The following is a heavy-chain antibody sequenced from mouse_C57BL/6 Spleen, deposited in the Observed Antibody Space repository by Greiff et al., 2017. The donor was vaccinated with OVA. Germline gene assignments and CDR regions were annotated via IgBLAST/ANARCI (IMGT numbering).Heavy chain of an antibody. CDR3: ARWGIYYDYPYAMDY. Sequence: QVQLQQSGAELARPGASVKLSCKASGYTFTRYGISWVKQRTGQGLEWIGEIYPSSGNTYYNEKFKVKATLTADKSSSTAYMELRSLTSEDSAVYVGARWGIYYDYPYAMDYWGQGTSVTVSS. D-gene: IGHD2-4*01. J-gene: IGHJ4*01. CDR2: IYPSSGNT. V-gene: IGHV1-81*01. CDR1: GYTFTRYG.